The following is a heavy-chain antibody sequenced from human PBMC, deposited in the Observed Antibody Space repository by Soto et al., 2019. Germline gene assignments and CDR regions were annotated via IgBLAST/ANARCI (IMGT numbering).Heavy chain of an antibody. J-gene: IGHJ6*02. CDR3: AREGPRPYYYSGMDV. CDR2: ISGYNGNT. V-gene: IGHV1-18*01. Sequence: QVQLVQSGAEVKKPGASVKVSCKSSGYTFSMSGIRWVRQAPGQGLEWMGWISGYNGNTNYEQKFQDRATMTTDTSTNTAYRELRSLRSDDTAVYYCAREGPRPYYYSGMDVWGQGTTVTVSS. CDR1: GYTFSMSG.